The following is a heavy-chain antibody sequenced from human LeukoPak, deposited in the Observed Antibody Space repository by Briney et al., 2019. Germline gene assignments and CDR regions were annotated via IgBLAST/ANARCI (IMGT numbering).Heavy chain of an antibody. V-gene: IGHV3-7*01. J-gene: IGHJ6*03. D-gene: IGHD2-15*01. CDR2: IKQDGSEK. CDR1: GFTFSSYW. CDR3: AKNGDRGAYCSGGTCYPYYYYYMDV. Sequence: GGSLRLSCAASGFTFSSYWMSWVRQAPGKGLEWVANIKQDGSEKYYVDSVKGRFTISRDNAKNSLYLQMNSLRAEDTAVYYCAKNGDRGAYCSGGTCYPYYYYYMDVWGKGTTVTISS.